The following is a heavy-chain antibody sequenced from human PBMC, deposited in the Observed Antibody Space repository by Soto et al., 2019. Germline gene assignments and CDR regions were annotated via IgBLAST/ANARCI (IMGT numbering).Heavy chain of an antibody. J-gene: IGHJ3*02. Sequence: QVQLQESSTGLVKPSQTQSLTCTVSGGSISSGDYYWSWIRQPPGKGLEWIGYIYYSGSTYYNPSLKSRVTISVDTSKNQFSLKLSSVTAADTAVYYCARGSLLFGAFDIWGQGTMVTVSS. V-gene: IGHV4-30-4*01. CDR3: ARGSLLFGAFDI. CDR2: IYYSGST. D-gene: IGHD2-21*02. CDR1: GGSISSGDYY.